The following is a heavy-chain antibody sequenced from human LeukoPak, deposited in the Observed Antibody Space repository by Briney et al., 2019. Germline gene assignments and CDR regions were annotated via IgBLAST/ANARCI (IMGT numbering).Heavy chain of an antibody. Sequence: PSETLSLTCTVSGGSISSYYWSWIRQPPGKGLEWIGYIYYSGSTNYNPSLKSRVTISVDTSKNQFSLKLSSVTAADTAVYYCARDGSGTLPGYWGQGTLVTVSS. CDR1: GGSISSYY. CDR3: ARDGSGTLPGY. V-gene: IGHV4-59*01. CDR2: IYYSGST. D-gene: IGHD3-10*01. J-gene: IGHJ4*02.